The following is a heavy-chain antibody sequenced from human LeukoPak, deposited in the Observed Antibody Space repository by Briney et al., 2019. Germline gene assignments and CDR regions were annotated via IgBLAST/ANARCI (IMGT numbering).Heavy chain of an antibody. CDR1: GGSFSGYY. CDR2: IYTSGST. V-gene: IGHV4-4*07. J-gene: IGHJ6*03. CDR3: ARDPGTPLDYYYMDV. Sequence: PSETLSLTCAVYGGSFSGYYWSWIRQPAGKGLEWIGRIYTSGSTNYNPSLKSRVTISVDKSKNQFSLKLSSVTAADTAVYYCARDPGTPLDYYYMDVWGKGTTVTVSS. D-gene: IGHD1-7*01.